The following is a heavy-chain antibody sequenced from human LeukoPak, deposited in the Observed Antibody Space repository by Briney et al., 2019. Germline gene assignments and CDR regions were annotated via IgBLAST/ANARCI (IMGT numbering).Heavy chain of an antibody. Sequence: SVKVSCKASGGTFSSYAISWVRQAPGQRLEWMGGIIPIFGTANYAQKFQGRVTITADESTSTAYMELSRLRSEDTAVYYCARDESSYYFDYWGQGTLVTVSS. D-gene: IGHD1-26*01. CDR3: ARDESSYYFDY. CDR2: IIPIFGTA. J-gene: IGHJ4*02. V-gene: IGHV1-69*13. CDR1: GGTFSSYA.